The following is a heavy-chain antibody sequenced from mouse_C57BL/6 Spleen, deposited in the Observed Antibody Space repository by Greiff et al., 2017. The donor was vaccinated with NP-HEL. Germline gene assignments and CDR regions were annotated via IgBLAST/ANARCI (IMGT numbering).Heavy chain of an antibody. D-gene: IGHD3-1*01. CDR2: SRNKANDYTT. V-gene: IGHV7-1*01. Sequence: EVNVVESGGGLVQSGRSLRLSCATSGFTFSDFYMEWVRQAPGKGLEWIAASRNKANDYTTEYSASVKGRFIVSRDTSQSILYLQMNALRAEDTAIYYCAREGLRYYAMDDWGQGTSVTVSS. CDR3: AREGLRYYAMDD. CDR1: GFTFSDFY. J-gene: IGHJ4*01.